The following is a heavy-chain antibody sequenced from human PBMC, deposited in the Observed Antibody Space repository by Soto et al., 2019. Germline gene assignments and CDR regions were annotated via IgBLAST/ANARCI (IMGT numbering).Heavy chain of an antibody. Sequence: GGSLSLSCAASGFPFSSYAMSWVRQAPGKGLEWVSAISGSGGSTYYADSVKGRFTISRDNSKNTLYLQMNSLRAEDTAGYYCAKDSPIAIDYGDYVQFSNWGQGTLVTVSS. CDR3: AKDSPIAIDYGDYVQFSN. V-gene: IGHV3-23*01. D-gene: IGHD4-17*01. CDR2: ISGSGGST. J-gene: IGHJ4*02. CDR1: GFPFSSYA.